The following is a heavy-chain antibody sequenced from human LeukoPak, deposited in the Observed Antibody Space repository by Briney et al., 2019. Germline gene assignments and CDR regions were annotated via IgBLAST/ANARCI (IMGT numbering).Heavy chain of an antibody. CDR3: ARGSGSSLEYYYYYYMDV. CDR2: IYTSGST. V-gene: IGHV4-61*02. CDR1: GGSISSGSYY. D-gene: IGHD2-2*01. J-gene: IGHJ6*03. Sequence: SETLSLTCTVSGGSISSGSYYWSWIRQPAGKGLEWIGRIYTSGSTNYNPSLKSRVTISVDTSKNQFSLKLSSVTAADTAVYYCARGSGSSLEYYYYYYMDVWGKGATVTVSS.